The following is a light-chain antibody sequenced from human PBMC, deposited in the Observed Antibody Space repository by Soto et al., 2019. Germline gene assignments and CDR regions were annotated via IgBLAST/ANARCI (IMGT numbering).Light chain of an antibody. CDR1: SNDVGGYDL. CDR2: EAT. Sequence: QSVLTQPASVSGSPGQSITISCSRTSNDVGGYDLVSWYQQHPGKAPRLIIYEATKRPSGVSDRFSASKSGNTASLTISALQAEDEAYYSCCSFAGGATFVFGGGAKVAVL. J-gene: IGLJ2*01. CDR3: CSFAGGATFV. V-gene: IGLV2-23*02.